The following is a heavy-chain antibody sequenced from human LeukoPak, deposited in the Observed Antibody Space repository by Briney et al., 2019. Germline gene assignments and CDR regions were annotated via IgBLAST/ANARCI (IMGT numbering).Heavy chain of an antibody. Sequence: PGGSLRLSCAASGFTFSSYAMSWVRQAPGKGLEWVAVIWYDGSNKYYADSVKGRFTISRDNSKNTLYLQMNSLRAEDTAVYYCAKSGSSGYYAPLWYWGQGTLVTVSS. V-gene: IGHV3-33*08. CDR2: IWYDGSNK. CDR1: GFTFSSYA. CDR3: AKSGSSGYYAPLWY. D-gene: IGHD3-22*01. J-gene: IGHJ4*02.